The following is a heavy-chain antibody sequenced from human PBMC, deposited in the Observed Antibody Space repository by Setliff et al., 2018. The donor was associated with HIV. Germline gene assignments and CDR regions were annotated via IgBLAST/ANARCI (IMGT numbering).Heavy chain of an antibody. CDR3: ARGLDVWGTYRYRNYFDY. Sequence: SETLSLTCSVSGGSISSSTYYWGWIRQPPGKGLEWIGSIYYSGTTYYNPSLKSRVTISIDTSKNQFSLNLTSVTAADTAICYCARGLDVWGTYRYRNYFDYWGQGTLVTVSS. CDR2: IYYSGTT. D-gene: IGHD3-16*02. J-gene: IGHJ4*02. CDR1: GGSISSSTYY. V-gene: IGHV4-39*07.